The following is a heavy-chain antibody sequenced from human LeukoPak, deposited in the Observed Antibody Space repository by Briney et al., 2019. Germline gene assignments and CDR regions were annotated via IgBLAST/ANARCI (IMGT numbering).Heavy chain of an antibody. D-gene: IGHD3-10*01. J-gene: IGHJ5*02. Sequence: PSQTLSLTCTVSGGSISSGSYYWSWIRQPAGKGLEWIGRIYTSGSTNYNPSLKSRVTISVDTSKNQFSLKLSSVTAADTAANYCARGPISMVWGVMVPSWFDPWGQGTLVTVSS. CDR2: IYTSGST. CDR1: GGSISSGSYY. CDR3: ARGPISMVWGVMVPSWFDP. V-gene: IGHV4-61*02.